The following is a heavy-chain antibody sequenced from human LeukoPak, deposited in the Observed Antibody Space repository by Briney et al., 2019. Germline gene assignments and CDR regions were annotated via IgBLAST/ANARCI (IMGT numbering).Heavy chain of an antibody. CDR3: ASSRGGYSGSYFDY. CDR1: GFTFSSYG. CDR2: IWYDGSNK. J-gene: IGHJ4*02. V-gene: IGHV3-33*01. D-gene: IGHD1-26*01. Sequence: GSLRLSCAASGFTFSSYGMHWVRQAPGKGLEWVAVIWYDGSNKYYADSVKGRFTISRGNSKNTLYLQMNSLRAEDTAVYYCASSRGGYSGSYFDYWGQGTLVTVSS.